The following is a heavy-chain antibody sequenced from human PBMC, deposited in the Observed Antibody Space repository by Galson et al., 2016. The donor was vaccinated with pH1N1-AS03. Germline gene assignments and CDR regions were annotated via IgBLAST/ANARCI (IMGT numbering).Heavy chain of an antibody. CDR1: GFTFSREA. D-gene: IGHD4-17*01. CDR2: ISNSGGTS. J-gene: IGHJ4*02. Sequence: SLRLSCAGSGFTFSREAMNWVRQAPGKGLEWVSTISNSGGTSYFPDSVKGRFTVSRDNSKNTLYLQMNGLRADDTAVYYCAIAYGLGDNWGQGTLVTVSS. V-gene: IGHV3-23*01. CDR3: AIAYGLGDN.